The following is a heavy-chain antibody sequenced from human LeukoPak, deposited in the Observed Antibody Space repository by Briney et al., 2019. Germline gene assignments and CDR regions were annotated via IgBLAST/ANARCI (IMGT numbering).Heavy chain of an antibody. D-gene: IGHD3-3*01. CDR1: GGSISSYY. CDR3: ARAGYDFWSGHMMRGWFDP. J-gene: IGHJ5*02. V-gene: IGHV4-59*01. CDR2: IYYSGST. Sequence: SETLSLTCTVSGGSISSYYWSWIRQPPGKGLEWIGYIYYSGSTNYNPSLKSRVTISVDTSKNQFSLKLSSVTAADTAVYYCARAGYDFWSGHMMRGWFDPWGRGTLVTVSS.